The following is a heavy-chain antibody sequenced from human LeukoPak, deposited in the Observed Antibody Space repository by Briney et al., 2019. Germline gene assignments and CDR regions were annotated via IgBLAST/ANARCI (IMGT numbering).Heavy chain of an antibody. Sequence: PGGSLRLSCAASGFTFSSYWMSWVRQAPGKGLEWVANIKQDGSEKYYVDSVKGRFTISRDNSKNTLYLQMNSLRAEDTAVYYCAQDTYYYDSSGYSMLSENGYFDYWGQGTLVTVSS. CDR2: IKQDGSEK. J-gene: IGHJ4*02. CDR3: AQDTYYYDSSGYSMLSENGYFDY. V-gene: IGHV3-7*01. D-gene: IGHD3-22*01. CDR1: GFTFSSYW.